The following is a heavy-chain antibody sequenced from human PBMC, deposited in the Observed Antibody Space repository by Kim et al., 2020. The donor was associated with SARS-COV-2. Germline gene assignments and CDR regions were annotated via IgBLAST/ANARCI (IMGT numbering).Heavy chain of an antibody. V-gene: IGHV3-33*06. CDR3: AKAIQLYYYYYYGMDV. J-gene: IGHJ6*02. D-gene: IGHD5-18*01. Sequence: SVKGRFTLSRDNSKNTLYLQMNSLRAEDTAVYYCAKAIQLYYYYYYGMDVWGQGTTVTVSS.